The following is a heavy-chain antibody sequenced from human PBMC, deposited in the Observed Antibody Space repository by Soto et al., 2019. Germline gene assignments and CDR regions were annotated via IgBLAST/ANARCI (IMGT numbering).Heavy chain of an antibody. Sequence: SETLSLTCTVSGGSISSSSYYWGWIRQPPGKGLEWIGSIYYSGSTYYNPSLKSRVTISVDKSISTAYLQWSSLKASDTAMYYCARQGDYAPLFYGMDVWGQGTTVTVSS. D-gene: IGHD3-16*01. CDR3: ARQGDYAPLFYGMDV. CDR1: GGSISSSSYY. CDR2: IYYSGST. J-gene: IGHJ6*02. V-gene: IGHV4-39*01.